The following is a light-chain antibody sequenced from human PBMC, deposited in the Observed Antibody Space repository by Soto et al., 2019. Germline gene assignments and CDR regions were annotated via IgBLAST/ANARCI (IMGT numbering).Light chain of an antibody. Sequence: QSVLTQPASVSGSPGQSXPISCTGTSSDVGAYDFVSWYQQHPDKAPKLLIYEVSNRPSGVSDRFSGSKSVNTATLTISGLQAEDEAGYYCSSHTISNTRVFGTGTKVTVL. CDR3: SSHTISNTRV. CDR1: SSDVGAYDF. CDR2: EVS. V-gene: IGLV2-14*03. J-gene: IGLJ1*01.